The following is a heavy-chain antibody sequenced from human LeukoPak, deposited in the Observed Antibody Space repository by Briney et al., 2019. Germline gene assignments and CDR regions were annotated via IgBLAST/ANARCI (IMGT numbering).Heavy chain of an antibody. Sequence: PSETLSLTCTVSGGSISSSSYYWGWIRQPPGKGLEWIGSIYYSGSAYYNPSLKSRVTISVDTSKNQFSLKLSSVTAADTAVYYCARDKLPYDSSVYVPASFDYWGQGTLVTVSS. CDR3: ARDKLPYDSSVYVPASFDY. J-gene: IGHJ4*02. D-gene: IGHD3-22*01. V-gene: IGHV4-39*07. CDR2: IYYSGSA. CDR1: GGSISSSSYY.